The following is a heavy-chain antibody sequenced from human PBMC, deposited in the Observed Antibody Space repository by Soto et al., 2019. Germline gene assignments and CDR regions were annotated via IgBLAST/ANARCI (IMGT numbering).Heavy chain of an antibody. CDR2: IKGDGSEK. CDR1: GFTFSSHW. CDR3: AKDVR. J-gene: IGHJ4*02. V-gene: IGHV3-7*05. Sequence: EVHLVESGGDLVQPGGSLRLSCAASGFTFSSHWMSWVRQAPGKGLEWVANIKGDGSEKYYVDSVKGRFTISRDNAKNSLYVQMNSLRVEDTALYYCAKDVRWGQGTLVTFSS.